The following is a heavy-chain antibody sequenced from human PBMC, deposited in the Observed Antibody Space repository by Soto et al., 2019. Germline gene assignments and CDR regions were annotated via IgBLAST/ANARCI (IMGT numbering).Heavy chain of an antibody. CDR2: VIPIFGTP. Sequence: QVQLVQSGAEVKKPGSSVKVSCKAPGGTFSTYAISWVRQAPGQGLEWMGGVIPIFGTPKYAQKFQGSVTITADESTSTGYMERRSLRSEDTAVYYCARSQGGSSSLDIYYYYYYGMDVWGQGTTVTVSS. J-gene: IGHJ6*02. D-gene: IGHD2-15*01. V-gene: IGHV1-69*01. CDR3: ARSQGGSSSLDIYYYYYYGMDV. CDR1: GGTFSTYA.